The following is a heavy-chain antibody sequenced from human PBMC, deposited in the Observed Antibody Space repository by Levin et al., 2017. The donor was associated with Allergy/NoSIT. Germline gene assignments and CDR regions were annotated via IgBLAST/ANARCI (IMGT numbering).Heavy chain of an antibody. CDR3: SRDSQWLVNLVGGYDDFGLEV. CDR1: GYTFTSYD. CDR2: MNPNSGNK. Sequence: GESLKISCKASGYTFTSYDINWVRQATGQGLEWMGWMNPNSGNKGYAQKFQGRVTMTWNTSINTAYMELSSLRSEDTAVYYCSRDSQWLVNLVGGYDDFGLEVWGQGTTVTVSS. V-gene: IGHV1-8*01. D-gene: IGHD6-19*01. J-gene: IGHJ6*02.